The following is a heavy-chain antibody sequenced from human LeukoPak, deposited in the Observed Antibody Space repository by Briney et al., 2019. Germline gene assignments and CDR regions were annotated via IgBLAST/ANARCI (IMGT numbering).Heavy chain of an antibody. CDR3: ARVGLGVGSGRKAGGFDP. CDR2: IKDGGSEK. Sequence: PGGSLRLSCAASGFTFSSYLMSWVRQAPGKGLEWVAKIKDGGSEKDYAYSVKGRFTISRDNAKNSLYLQMTSLRAETTALYYCARVGLGVGSGRKAGGFDPWGQGTLVTVSS. J-gene: IGHJ5*02. V-gene: IGHV3-7*01. CDR1: GFTFSSYL. D-gene: IGHD3-10*01.